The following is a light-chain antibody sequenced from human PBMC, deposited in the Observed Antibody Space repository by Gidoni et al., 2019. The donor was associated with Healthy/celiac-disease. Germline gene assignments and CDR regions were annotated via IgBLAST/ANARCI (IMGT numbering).Light chain of an antibody. V-gene: IGKV3-11*01. CDR3: QQRSDWPPYS. CDR1: QSVSTE. CDR2: DAS. Sequence: EIVLTQSPATLSLSPGERVTLSCKASQSVSTELAWYQHKPGQAPRLLIYDASNRATGVPARFTGSGSGTDFTLTIGSLEPEDFAVYYCQQRSDWPPYSFGQGTKLEIK. J-gene: IGKJ2*01.